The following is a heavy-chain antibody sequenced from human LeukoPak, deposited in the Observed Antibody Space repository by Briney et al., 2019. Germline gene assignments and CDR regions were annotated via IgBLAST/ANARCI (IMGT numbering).Heavy chain of an antibody. J-gene: IGHJ2*01. CDR1: GGSISSYY. V-gene: IGHV4-59*01. CDR2: IYYSGST. CDR3: ARAPPNYDFWSGYYTGWYFDL. Sequence: SETLSLTRTVSGGSISSYYWSWIRQPPGKGLEWIGYIYYSGSTNYNPSLKSRVTISVDTSKNQFSLKLSSVTAADTAVYYCARAPPNYDFWSGYYTGWYFDLWGRGTLVTVSS. D-gene: IGHD3-3*01.